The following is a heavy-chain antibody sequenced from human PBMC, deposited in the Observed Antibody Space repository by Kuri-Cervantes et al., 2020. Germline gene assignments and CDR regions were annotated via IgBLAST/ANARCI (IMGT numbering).Heavy chain of an antibody. CDR3: AKDTTSLGYYFDY. V-gene: IGHV3-30*18. D-gene: IGHD1-1*01. CDR2: ISYDGSEK. Sequence: GGSLRLSCTASGFSFSNSGMHWVRQAPGKGPEWVAVISYDGSEKYYGDSVKGRFTISRDNSKNTLYLQMNSLRAEDTAVYYCAKDTTSLGYYFDYWGQGTLVTVSS. J-gene: IGHJ4*02. CDR1: GFSFSNSG.